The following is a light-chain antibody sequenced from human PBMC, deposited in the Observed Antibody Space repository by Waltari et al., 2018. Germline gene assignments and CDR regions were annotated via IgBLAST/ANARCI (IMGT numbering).Light chain of an antibody. CDR3: QQYYGHPGT. J-gene: IGKJ1*01. CDR2: WAS. CDR1: QSVLFSSNNKNY. Sequence: DIVMTQSPDSLAVSLGERATINCKSSQSVLFSSNNKNYLAWYQQKQGQPPKLLIYWASTRESGVPDRFSGSGSGTDFTLTISSLQAEDVAVYYCQQYYGHPGTFGQGTKVEIK. V-gene: IGKV4-1*01.